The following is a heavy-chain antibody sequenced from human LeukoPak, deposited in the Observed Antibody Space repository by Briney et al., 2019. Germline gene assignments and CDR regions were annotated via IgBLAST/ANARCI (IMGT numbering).Heavy chain of an antibody. D-gene: IGHD1-1*01. Sequence: PETLSLTCAVSGGSISSNNWWGWVRQPPGKGLEWIGEIYHSGSPNYNPSLKSRVTISVDKSRNHFSLNLSSVTAADTAVYYCARVNINNWHSCDYWGQGTLVTVSS. CDR2: IYHSGSP. CDR3: ARVNINNWHSCDY. V-gene: IGHV4-4*03. CDR1: GGSISSNNW. J-gene: IGHJ4*02.